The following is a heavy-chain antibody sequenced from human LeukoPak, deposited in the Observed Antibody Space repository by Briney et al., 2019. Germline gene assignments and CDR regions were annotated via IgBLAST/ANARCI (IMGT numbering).Heavy chain of an antibody. J-gene: IGHJ4*02. CDR3: ARERDGYINYFDY. CDR2: VHYNGAT. D-gene: IGHD5-24*01. CDR1: GGSISSYY. V-gene: IGHV4-59*01. Sequence: SETLSLTCSVSGGSISSYYWSWIRQPPGKGLEWIGYVHYNGATNYNPSLKSRVTISLDTSKNQFSLKLSSVTAADTAVYYCARERDGYINYFDYWGQGTLVTVSS.